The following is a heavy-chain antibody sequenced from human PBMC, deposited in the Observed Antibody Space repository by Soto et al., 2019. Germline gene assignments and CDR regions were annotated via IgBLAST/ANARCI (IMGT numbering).Heavy chain of an antibody. CDR1: GYTFTSYG. CDR3: ARGYSSGFDQAFDI. Sequence: ASVKVSCKASGYTFTSYGIIWVRQAPGQGLEWMGWISANNGNTNYAQKLQGRVTMTTDTSTSTAYMELRSLRSDDTAVYYCARGYSSGFDQAFDIWGQGTMVTVSS. J-gene: IGHJ3*02. V-gene: IGHV1-18*01. D-gene: IGHD6-19*01. CDR2: ISANNGNT.